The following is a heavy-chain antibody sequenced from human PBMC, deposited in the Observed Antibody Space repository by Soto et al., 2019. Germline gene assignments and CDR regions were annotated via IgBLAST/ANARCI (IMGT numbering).Heavy chain of an antibody. Sequence: PGGSLRLSCAASGFTFSSYAMHWVRQAPGKGLEWVAVISYDGSNKYYADSVKGRFTISRDNSKNTLYLQMNSLRAEDTAVYYCARDCSSTSCYRAFDIWGQGTMVTV. J-gene: IGHJ3*02. V-gene: IGHV3-30-3*01. CDR1: GFTFSSYA. D-gene: IGHD2-2*02. CDR3: ARDCSSTSCYRAFDI. CDR2: ISYDGSNK.